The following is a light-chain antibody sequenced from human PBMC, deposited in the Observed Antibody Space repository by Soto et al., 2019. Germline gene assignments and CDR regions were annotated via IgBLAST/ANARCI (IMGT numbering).Light chain of an antibody. CDR2: ASS. V-gene: IGKV3-20*01. J-gene: IGKJ1*01. CDR1: QNLSSGY. Sequence: EIVLTQSPGTLSLSPGERATLSCRASQNLSSGYLAWYRQRPGQAHRILIYASSSRATGIPDRFIGSGSGTDFTLTISRLEPEDFAVYYCQQYDTSPRTFGRGTKVE. CDR3: QQYDTSPRT.